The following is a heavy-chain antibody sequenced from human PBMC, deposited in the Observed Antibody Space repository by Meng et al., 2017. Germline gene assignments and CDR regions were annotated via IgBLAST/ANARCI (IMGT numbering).Heavy chain of an antibody. CDR1: GFTVSSNY. D-gene: IGHD6-19*01. Sequence: GGSLRLSCAASGFTVSSNYMRWVRQAPGKGLEWVSVIYIGGSTYYADSVKGRFTISRDNSKNTRYLQMNSMRAEDTAVYYCARGGSSGWYNYWGQGTLVTVSS. CDR3: ARGGSSGWYNY. CDR2: IYIGGST. J-gene: IGHJ4*02. V-gene: IGHV3-53*01.